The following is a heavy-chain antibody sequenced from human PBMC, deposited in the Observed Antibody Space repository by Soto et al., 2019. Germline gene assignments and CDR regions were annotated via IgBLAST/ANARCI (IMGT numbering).Heavy chain of an antibody. V-gene: IGHV4-59*11. CDR3: ARDKGGYTGYPTYNWFDP. CDR1: GGSISSHH. CDR2: IYYNGNT. J-gene: IGHJ5*02. Sequence: PSWTLSLTCSVAGGSISSHHWNWIRQPPGKGLEWSGYIYYNGNTNYNPSLRSRVILSLDTSKNQFSLKLSSVTAADTSVYYCARDKGGYTGYPTYNWFDPWGQGTLVTVS. D-gene: IGHD5-12*01.